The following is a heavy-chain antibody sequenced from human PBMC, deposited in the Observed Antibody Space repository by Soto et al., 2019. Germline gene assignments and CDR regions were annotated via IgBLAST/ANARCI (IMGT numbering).Heavy chain of an antibody. D-gene: IGHD6-19*01. V-gene: IGHV3-23*01. CDR1: GFTFSSYA. CDR3: AKGWEQWLVRYYYYYMDV. J-gene: IGHJ6*03. CDR2: ISGSGGST. Sequence: PGGSLRLSCAASGFTFSSYAMSWVRQAPGKGLEWVSAISGSGGSTYYADTVKGRFTISRDNSKNTLYLQMNSLRAEDTAVYYYAKGWEQWLVRYYYYYMDVWDKATTVTVSS.